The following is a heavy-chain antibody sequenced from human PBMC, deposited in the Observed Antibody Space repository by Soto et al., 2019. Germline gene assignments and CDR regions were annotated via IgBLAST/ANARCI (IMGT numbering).Heavy chain of an antibody. Sequence: SLRLSCVASGVTFNNYAMTWVRQAPGKGLEWVSGISGAGDTTYYADSVKGRFTISRDNPKNTLYLQMNSLRVEDTAVYYCAKVSLGATTITDYSYYGMDVWGQGATVTAP. J-gene: IGHJ6*02. D-gene: IGHD1-26*01. CDR3: AKVSLGATTITDYSYYGMDV. CDR2: ISGAGDTT. V-gene: IGHV3-23*01. CDR1: GVTFNNYA.